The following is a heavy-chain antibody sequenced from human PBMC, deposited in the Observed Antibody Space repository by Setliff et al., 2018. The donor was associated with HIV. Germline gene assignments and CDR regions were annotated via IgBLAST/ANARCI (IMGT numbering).Heavy chain of an antibody. CDR1: GLTFSDYY. CDR3: ATSYVGGQVWLREVAFDY. J-gene: IGHJ4*02. V-gene: IGHV1-69-2*01. Sequence: ASVKVSCKASGLTFSDYYMHWVKQSPGKGLEWMGRVDPEDGETMYSKKFQGRLTISADTSTDTTYMQLSSLRSDDTATYYCATSYVGGQVWLREVAFDYWGRGSLVTSPQ. CDR2: VDPEDGET. D-gene: IGHD5-18*01.